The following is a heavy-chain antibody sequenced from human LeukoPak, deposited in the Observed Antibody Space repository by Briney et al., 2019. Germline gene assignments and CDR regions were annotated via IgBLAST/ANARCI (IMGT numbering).Heavy chain of an antibody. D-gene: IGHD3-22*01. CDR2: ISASGGGT. J-gene: IGHJ4*02. Sequence: PGGSLRLSCAVSGITLSNYSMSRVRQAPGKGLEWVAGISASGGGTNYADSVKGRFTISRDNPKNTLYLQMNSLRAEDTAVYFCAKRGVVIRVILVGFHKEAYYFDSWGQGALVTVSS. V-gene: IGHV3-23*01. CDR3: AKRGVVIRVILVGFHKEAYYFDS. CDR1: GITLSNYS.